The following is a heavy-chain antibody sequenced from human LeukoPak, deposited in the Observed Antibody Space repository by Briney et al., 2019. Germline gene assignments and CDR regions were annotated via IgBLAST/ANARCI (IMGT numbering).Heavy chain of an antibody. CDR3: ARGVRNYYGSGSYYPFDY. Sequence: GGSLRLSCAASGFTFSSYSMNWVRQAPGKGLEWVSYISSSSSTIYYADSVKGRFTISRDNAKNSLYLQMNSLRAEDTAVYYCARGVRNYYGSGSYYPFDYWGQGTLVTVSS. D-gene: IGHD3-10*01. CDR2: ISSSSSTI. V-gene: IGHV3-48*01. CDR1: GFTFSSYS. J-gene: IGHJ4*02.